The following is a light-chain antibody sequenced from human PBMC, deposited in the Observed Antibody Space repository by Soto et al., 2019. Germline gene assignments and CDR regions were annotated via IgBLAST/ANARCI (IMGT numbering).Light chain of an antibody. V-gene: IGKV3-11*01. Sequence: VLTQSPATLSLSPGKRATLSCRASESVDFHLAWYQQKPGQAPRLLIYDASVRATGTPARFSGSGSGTDFTLTISSLEPEDFATYYCQQYSDFLISFGPGTTVDFK. J-gene: IGKJ3*01. CDR3: QQYSDFLIS. CDR2: DAS. CDR1: ESVDFH.